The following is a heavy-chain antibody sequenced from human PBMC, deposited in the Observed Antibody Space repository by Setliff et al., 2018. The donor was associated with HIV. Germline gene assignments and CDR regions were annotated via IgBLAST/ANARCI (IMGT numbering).Heavy chain of an antibody. Sequence: PGGSLRLSCAASGFTFSNYGMQWVRQAPGKGLEWVAIISYHERDSFYADSVKGRFTISRDNSKNMLYLQMNSLRTEDTAVYYCTKPTTVVTSYYFDSWGQGTQVTV. CDR3: TKPTTVVTSYYFDS. V-gene: IGHV3-30*18. CDR1: GFTFSNYG. J-gene: IGHJ4*02. CDR2: ISYHERDS. D-gene: IGHD4-17*01.